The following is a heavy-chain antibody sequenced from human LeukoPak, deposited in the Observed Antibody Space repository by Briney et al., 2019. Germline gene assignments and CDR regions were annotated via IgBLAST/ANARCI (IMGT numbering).Heavy chain of an antibody. Sequence: PSETLSLTCAVYGGSFSGYYWSWIRQPPGKGLEWIGEINLSGSTNYNPSLKSRVTISVDTSKNQFSLKLSSVTAADTAVYYCARADCSSTSCYGRLIDYWGQGTLVTVSS. V-gene: IGHV4-34*01. D-gene: IGHD2-2*01. CDR1: GGSFSGYY. J-gene: IGHJ4*02. CDR3: ARADCSSTSCYGRLIDY. CDR2: INLSGST.